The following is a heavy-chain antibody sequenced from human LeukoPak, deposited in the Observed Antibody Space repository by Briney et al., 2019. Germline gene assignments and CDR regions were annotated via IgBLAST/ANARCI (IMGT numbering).Heavy chain of an antibody. CDR1: GFTFDDYA. D-gene: IGHD4-17*01. CDR2: ISWNSGSI. Sequence: SLRLSCAASGFTFDDYAMHWVRQAPGKGLEWVSGISWNSGSIGYADSVKGRFTISRDNAKNSLYLQMNSLRAEDTALYYCAKDMGYGDGPKGIDYWGQGTLVTVSS. J-gene: IGHJ4*02. CDR3: AKDMGYGDGPKGIDY. V-gene: IGHV3-9*01.